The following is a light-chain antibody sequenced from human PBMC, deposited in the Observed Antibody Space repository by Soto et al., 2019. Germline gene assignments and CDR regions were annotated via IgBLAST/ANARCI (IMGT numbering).Light chain of an antibody. CDR3: QQYGSSPPIT. Sequence: EIVMQQSHGTLSVSPGERATLSGRAGQGVTTNFAWYQQKSGQSPRLLIYDVSIRATGVPARFSGTGSGTDFTLTISRLEPEDFAVYYCQQYGSSPPITFGQGTRLEIK. CDR2: DVS. J-gene: IGKJ5*01. CDR1: QGVTTN. V-gene: IGKV3-20*01.